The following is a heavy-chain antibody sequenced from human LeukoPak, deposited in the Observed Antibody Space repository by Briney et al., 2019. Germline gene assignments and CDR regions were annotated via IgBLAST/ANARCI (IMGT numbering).Heavy chain of an antibody. Sequence: SETLSLTCTVSGGSISTYCWNWIRQSPGKGLEWIGYIYYNGSTNFNPSLKSRVTMSVDTSKNQFSLKVNSVTAADTAVYYCARDLCWGCFDDWGQGNLVTVSS. D-gene: IGHD3-10*02. V-gene: IGHV4-59*01. CDR2: IYYNGST. CDR3: ARDLCWGCFDD. J-gene: IGHJ4*02. CDR1: GGSISTYC.